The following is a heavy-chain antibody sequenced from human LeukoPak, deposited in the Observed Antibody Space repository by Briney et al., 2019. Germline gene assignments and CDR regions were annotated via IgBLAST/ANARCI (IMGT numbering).Heavy chain of an antibody. J-gene: IGHJ4*02. Sequence: GGSLRLSCSASGFTFSAYTMHWVRQAPGKGLEWVAIISYDGGNKYYADSVKGRFTISKDNSKNTLYLQMNSLTVEDTAEYYCARDRPGIAVAGHPGWGQGTLVTVSS. CDR3: ARDRPGIAVAGHPG. D-gene: IGHD6-19*01. CDR1: GFTFSAYT. V-gene: IGHV3-30-3*01. CDR2: ISYDGGNK.